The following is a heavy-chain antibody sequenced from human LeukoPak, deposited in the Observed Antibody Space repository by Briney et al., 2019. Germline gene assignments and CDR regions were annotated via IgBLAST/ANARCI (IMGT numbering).Heavy chain of an antibody. D-gene: IGHD5-12*01. Sequence: GGSLRPSCAASGFAFSSCGMTWVRQAPGKGLEWVSSIRGSVGSTFYADSVKGRFTISRDNSKNTLYLQMNSLRAEDTAVYYCAKVPADYYYYMDVWGKGTTVTISS. J-gene: IGHJ6*03. CDR2: IRGSVGST. CDR3: AKVPADYYYYMDV. CDR1: GFAFSSCG. V-gene: IGHV3-23*01.